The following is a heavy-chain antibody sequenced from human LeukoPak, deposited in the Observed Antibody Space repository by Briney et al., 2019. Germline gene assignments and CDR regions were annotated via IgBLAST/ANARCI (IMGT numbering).Heavy chain of an antibody. Sequence: GGALRLSCAASGFTVNSNYMSWVRQTPGKGLEWVSVIYNGDNTNYADSVKDRFTISRDNSQNTLFLQMNSLRAEDTAVYFCARASQWLDFDSWGQGTLVTVSS. V-gene: IGHV3-66*01. CDR2: IYNGDNT. D-gene: IGHD6-19*01. CDR1: GFTVNSNY. J-gene: IGHJ4*02. CDR3: ARASQWLDFDS.